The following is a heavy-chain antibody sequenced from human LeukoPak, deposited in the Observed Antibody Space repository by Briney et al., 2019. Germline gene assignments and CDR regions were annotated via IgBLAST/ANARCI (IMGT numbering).Heavy chain of an antibody. CDR1: GFTFNKDC. Sequence: PGGSLRLSCATSGFTFNKDCMTCVRQPQRKGREWGANINQDGNKKNHADSVKGRDTLSRDNTKNSGFLQMSSLRAEDTPIYYCARDTSPPSSSSYSDALDMWGQPTTATVYS. D-gene: IGHD6-19*01. CDR2: INQDGNKK. CDR3: ARDTSPPSSSSYSDALDM. V-gene: IGHV3-7*01. J-gene: IGHJ3*02.